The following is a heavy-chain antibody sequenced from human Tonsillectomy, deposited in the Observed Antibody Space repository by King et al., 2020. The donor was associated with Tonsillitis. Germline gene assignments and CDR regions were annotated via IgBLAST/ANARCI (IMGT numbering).Heavy chain of an antibody. V-gene: IGHV3-7*01. D-gene: IGHD1-1*01. CDR2: IKPEGSEK. CDR3: ARGYTGLR. CDR1: GFTFSSYW. Sequence: VQLVESGGGLVQPGGSLRLSCAASGFTFSSYWMDWVRQAPGKGLAWWATIKPEGSEKYYVDSVKGRFTISRDNAKNSLYRQMNSLRAEDTAVYYCARGYTGLRWGQGTLVTVSS. J-gene: IGHJ4*02.